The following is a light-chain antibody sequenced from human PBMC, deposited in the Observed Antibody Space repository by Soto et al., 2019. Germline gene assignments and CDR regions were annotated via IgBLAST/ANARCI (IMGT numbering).Light chain of an antibody. CDR1: ESIGSN. V-gene: IGKV3-15*01. Sequence: EIVMTQSPDTLSVSPGERVTLSCRASESIGSNLAWYQQKPGQAPRLLMYGASTRATDVPARFSGSGSGTDFTLTISSLQSEDFAVYYCQQYNNWPWTFGQGTKVDIK. CDR2: GAS. J-gene: IGKJ1*01. CDR3: QQYNNWPWT.